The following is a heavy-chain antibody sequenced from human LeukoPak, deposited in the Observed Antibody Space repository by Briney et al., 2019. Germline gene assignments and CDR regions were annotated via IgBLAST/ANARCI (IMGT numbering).Heavy chain of an antibody. V-gene: IGHV3-74*01. CDR3: AREWGYGCGGECFSGIQAYYGMDV. J-gene: IGHJ6*02. D-gene: IGHD2-15*01. CDR1: GFTFSSYW. Sequence: GGSLRLSCAASGFTFSSYWMHWVRQAPGKGLVWVSRINSDGSSTSYADSVKGRFTISRDNSKNTLYLQMNRLRAEDTAIYYCAREWGYGCGGECFSGIQAYYGMDVWGQGTTVTVSS. CDR2: INSDGSST.